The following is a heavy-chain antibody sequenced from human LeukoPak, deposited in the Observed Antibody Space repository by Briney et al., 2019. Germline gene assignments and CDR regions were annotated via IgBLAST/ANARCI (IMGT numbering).Heavy chain of an antibody. Sequence: GGSLRLSCAASGFTFSRYWMHWVRQAPGKGLMWVSRISPDGSTTLYADSVKGRFTISRDNSKNMLYLQMNSLRVEDTAVYYCAKCRYDSSGYYGLDYWGQGTLVTVSS. CDR2: ISPDGSTT. J-gene: IGHJ4*02. D-gene: IGHD3-22*01. V-gene: IGHV3-74*03. CDR1: GFTFSRYW. CDR3: AKCRYDSSGYYGLDY.